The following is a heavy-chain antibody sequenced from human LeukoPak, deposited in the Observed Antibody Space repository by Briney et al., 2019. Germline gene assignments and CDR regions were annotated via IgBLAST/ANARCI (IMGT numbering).Heavy chain of an antibody. CDR2: IIPIFGTA. Sequence: SVKVSCKASGGTFSSYAISWVRQAPGQGLEWMGGIIPIFGTANYAQKFQGRVTITADESTSTAYMELSSLRSEDTAVYYCASPGVPPHYYYYYGMDVWGQATTVTVSS. CDR1: GGTFSSYA. D-gene: IGHD3-10*01. CDR3: ASPGVPPHYYYYYGMDV. J-gene: IGHJ6*02. V-gene: IGHV1-69*01.